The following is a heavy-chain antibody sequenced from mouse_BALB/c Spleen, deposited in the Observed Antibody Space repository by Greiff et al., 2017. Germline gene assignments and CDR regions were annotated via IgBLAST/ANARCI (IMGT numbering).Heavy chain of an antibody. V-gene: IGHV5-6-5*01. CDR2: ISSGGST. CDR1: GFTFSSYA. J-gene: IGHJ4*01. CDR3: ASMITTNYYAMDY. Sequence: EVNVVESGGGLVKPGGSLKLSCAASGFTFSSYAMSWVRQTPEKRLEWVASISSGGSTYYPDSVKGRFTISRDNARNILYLQMSSLRSEDTAMYYCASMITTNYYAMDYWGQGTSVTVSS. D-gene: IGHD2-4*01.